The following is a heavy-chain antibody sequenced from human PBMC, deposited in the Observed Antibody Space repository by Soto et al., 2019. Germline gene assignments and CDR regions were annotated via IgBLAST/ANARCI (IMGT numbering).Heavy chain of an antibody. V-gene: IGHV1-18*01. Sequence: ASVKVSCKASGHTFTRYGISWVRQAPGQGLEWMGWISGYNGDTNYAQKFQGRVIMTIDTSTGTAYMELRSLTSDDTAVYYCAKNGQPPYYYYGLDVWGQGTTVTVSS. J-gene: IGHJ6*02. CDR2: ISGYNGDT. D-gene: IGHD2-8*01. CDR3: AKNGQPPYYYYGLDV. CDR1: GHTFTRYG.